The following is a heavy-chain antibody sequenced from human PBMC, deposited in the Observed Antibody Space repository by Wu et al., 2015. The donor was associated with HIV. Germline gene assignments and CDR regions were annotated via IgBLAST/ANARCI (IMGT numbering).Heavy chain of an antibody. V-gene: IGHV1-2*02. Sequence: VQSGADVKKPGASVKVSCKASEYTFTGYYIHWVRQAPGQGLEWMGWIDPNNGDTGYAQSFQGRVTMTRDTSITTAYLELRSLRSDDTAIYYCARDQMGWDRRYFDLWGRGSLVTVSS. CDR3: ARDQMGWDRRYFDL. J-gene: IGHJ2*01. D-gene: IGHD1-14*01. CDR1: EYTFTGYY. CDR2: IDPNNGDT.